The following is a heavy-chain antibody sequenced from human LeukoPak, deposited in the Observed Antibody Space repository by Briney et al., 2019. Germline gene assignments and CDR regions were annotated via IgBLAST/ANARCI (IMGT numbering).Heavy chain of an antibody. J-gene: IGHJ4*02. CDR3: ARFSGVLVPDDY. V-gene: IGHV1-18*01. Sequence: ASVKVSCKASGYTFTSYGISWVRQAPGQGLEWMGWISAYNGKTNYAQKLQGRVTMTTDTSTSTAYMELRSLRSDDTAVDYCARFSGVLVPDDYWGQGTLVTVSS. CDR2: ISAYNGKT. CDR1: GYTFTSYG. D-gene: IGHD2-8*02.